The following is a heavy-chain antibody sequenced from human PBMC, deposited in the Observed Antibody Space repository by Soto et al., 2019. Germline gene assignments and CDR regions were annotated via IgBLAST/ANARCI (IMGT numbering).Heavy chain of an antibody. CDR2: ISYDGSDK. D-gene: IGHD3-16*02. CDR1: GFTFSSYA. CDR3: SKALAELSPETYDY. J-gene: IGHJ4*01. V-gene: IGHV3-30*18. Sequence: QVQLVESGGGVVQPGRSLRLSCAASGFTFSSYAMHWVRQAPGKGLEWVAVISYDGSDKYYADSVKGRFTISRDNSKNTLNLQMTSLRADDTAVYYCSKALAELSPETYDYWGPATLITVSS.